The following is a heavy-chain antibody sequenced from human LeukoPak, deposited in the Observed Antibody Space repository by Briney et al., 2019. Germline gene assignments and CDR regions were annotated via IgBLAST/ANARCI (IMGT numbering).Heavy chain of an antibody. V-gene: IGHV1-18*01. CDR2: ISAYNGNT. J-gene: IGHJ6*02. CDR1: GYTFTSYG. CDR3: ARDFNGSGSSWYWYYYYGMGV. D-gene: IGHD6-13*01. Sequence: GASVKVSCKASGYTFTSYGISWVRQAPGQGLEWMGWISAYNGNTNYAQKLQGRVTMTTDTSTSTAYMELRSLRSDDTAVYYCARDFNGSGSSWYWYYYYGMGVWGQGTTVTVSS.